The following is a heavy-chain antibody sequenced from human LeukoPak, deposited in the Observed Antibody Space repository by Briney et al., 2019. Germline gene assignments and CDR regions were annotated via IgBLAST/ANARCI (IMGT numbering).Heavy chain of an antibody. D-gene: IGHD2/OR15-2a*01. V-gene: IGHV3-15*04. CDR2: IASKTFGGTT. CDR1: GFTFSSYA. J-gene: IGHJ6*02. Sequence: PGGSLRLSCAASGFTFSSYAMSWVRQAPGKGLEWVGRIASKTFGGTTDYAEPVKGRFTISRDESKNTLYLQMNSLKTDDTAVYYCTTLSGPLDVWGQGTTVTVSS. CDR3: TTLSGPLDV.